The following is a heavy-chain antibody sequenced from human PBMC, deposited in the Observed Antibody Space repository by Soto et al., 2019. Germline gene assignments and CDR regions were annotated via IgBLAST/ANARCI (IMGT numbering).Heavy chain of an antibody. CDR3: ARAHYYYSSGYYAPRWFDP. CDR1: GYTFTSYG. J-gene: IGHJ5*02. CDR2: ISAYNGNT. Sequence: QVQLVQSGAEVKKPGASVKVSCKASGYTFTSYGISWVRQAPGQGLEWMGWISAYNGNTNYAQKLQGTVTMTTDTPSSTAYMELRRLRSEDTAVYYCARAHYYYSSGYYAPRWFDPWGQGTLVTVFS. V-gene: IGHV1-18*01. D-gene: IGHD3-22*01.